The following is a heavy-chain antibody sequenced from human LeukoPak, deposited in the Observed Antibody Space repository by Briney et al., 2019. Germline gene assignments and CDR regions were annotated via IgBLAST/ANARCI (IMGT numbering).Heavy chain of an antibody. J-gene: IGHJ4*02. D-gene: IGHD3-22*01. Sequence: ASVTVSCKASGYTFTSYYTHWVRQAPGQGLEWMGIINPSGGSTSYAQKFQGRVTMTRDTSTSTVYMELSSLRSEDTAVYYCARDYSSGYYFDYWGQGTLVTVSS. CDR3: ARDYSSGYYFDY. V-gene: IGHV1-46*01. CDR1: GYTFTSYY. CDR2: INPSGGST.